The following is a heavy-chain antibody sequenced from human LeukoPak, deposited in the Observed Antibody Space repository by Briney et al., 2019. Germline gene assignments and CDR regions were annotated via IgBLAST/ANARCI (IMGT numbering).Heavy chain of an antibody. D-gene: IGHD2-15*01. CDR1: GFTFESYW. J-gene: IGHJ4*02. CDR2: IRQLGSEI. Sequence: PGGSLRLSCVASGFTFESYWMSWYRQVPGRGLEWVANIRQLGSEIYYADSVRGRFTISRDDANNSLFLHMSSVRADDAGAYYCARVLSVALAASHWGRGTLVAVSS. CDR3: ARVLSVALAASH. V-gene: IGHV3-7*01.